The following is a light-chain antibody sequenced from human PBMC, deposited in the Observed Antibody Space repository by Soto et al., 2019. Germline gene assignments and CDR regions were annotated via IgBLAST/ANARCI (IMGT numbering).Light chain of an antibody. CDR1: SGHSNYA. Sequence: QPVLTQSPSASASLGASVKLTCTLSSGHSNYAIAWHQQQPEKGPRYLMKLNSDGSHRKGDGIPDRSSGSSSGAERYHTISSLQSEDEADYYCQTWGTGIRVFGTGTKLTVL. J-gene: IGLJ1*01. V-gene: IGLV4-69*01. CDR2: LNSDGSH. CDR3: QTWGTGIRV.